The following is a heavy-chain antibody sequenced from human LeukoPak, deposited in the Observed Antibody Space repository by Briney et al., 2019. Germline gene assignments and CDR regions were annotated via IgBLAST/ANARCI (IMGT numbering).Heavy chain of an antibody. CDR3: ARGYSIAAPPDY. CDR1: GFTFSSYS. CDR2: ISSSSSYT. J-gene: IGHJ4*02. V-gene: IGHV3-21*01. D-gene: IGHD6-6*01. Sequence: GGSLRLSCAASGFTFSSYSMNWVRQAPGKGLEWVSSISSSSSYTYYADSVKGRFTISRDNAKNSLYLQMNSLRAEDTAVYYCARGYSIAAPPDYWGQGTLVTVSS.